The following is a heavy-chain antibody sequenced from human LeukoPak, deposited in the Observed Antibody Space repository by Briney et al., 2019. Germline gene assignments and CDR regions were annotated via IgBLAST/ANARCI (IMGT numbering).Heavy chain of an antibody. CDR2: IYYSGST. CDR3: ARDPYGDYMTDAFDI. J-gene: IGHJ3*02. Sequence: SETLSLTCTVYGGSISSYYWSWIRQPPGKGLEWIGYIYYSGSTNYNPSLKSRVTISVDTSKNQFSLKLSSVTAADTAVYYCARDPYGDYMTDAFDIWGQGTMVTVSS. D-gene: IGHD4-17*01. V-gene: IGHV4-59*01. CDR1: GGSISSYY.